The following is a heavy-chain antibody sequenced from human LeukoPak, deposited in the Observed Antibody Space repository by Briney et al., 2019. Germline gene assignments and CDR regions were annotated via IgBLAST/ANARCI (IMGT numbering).Heavy chain of an antibody. J-gene: IGHJ4*02. Sequence: SETLSLTCAVYGGSFSGYYWSWIRQPPGKGLEWIGEINHSGSTNYNPSLKSRVTISVDTSKNQFSLKLSSVTAADTAVYYCARRRAAAGPDYCGQGTLVTVSS. CDR2: INHSGST. CDR1: GGSFSGYY. D-gene: IGHD6-13*01. V-gene: IGHV4-34*01. CDR3: ARRRAAAGPDY.